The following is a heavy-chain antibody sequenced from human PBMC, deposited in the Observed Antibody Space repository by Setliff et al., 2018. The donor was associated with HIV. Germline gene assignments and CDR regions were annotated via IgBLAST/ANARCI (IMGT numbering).Heavy chain of an antibody. V-gene: IGHV4-39*07. D-gene: IGHD5-18*01. CDR3: ARDRRYSPLDY. CDR1: GGSISSSSYY. Sequence: LSLTCTVSGGSISSSSYYWGWIRQPPGKGLEWIGSIYYSGSTYYNPSLKSRVTISVDTSKNQFSLKLSSVTAADTAVYYCARDRRYSPLDYWGQGTLVTVSS. CDR2: IYYSGST. J-gene: IGHJ4*02.